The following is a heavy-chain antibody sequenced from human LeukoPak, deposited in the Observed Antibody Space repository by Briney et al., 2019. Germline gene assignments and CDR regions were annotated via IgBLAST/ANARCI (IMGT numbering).Heavy chain of an antibody. J-gene: IGHJ6*03. V-gene: IGHV1-8*03. CDR1: GYTFTSYD. Sequence: ASVKVSCKASGYTFTSYDINWVRQATGQGLEWMGWMNPNSGNTGYAQKFQGRVTITRNTSISTAYMELSSLRSEDTAVYYCARGVRGRRGTIFGVALYYYYMDVWGKGTTVTVSS. CDR2: MNPNSGNT. D-gene: IGHD3-3*01. CDR3: ARGVRGRRGTIFGVALYYYYMDV.